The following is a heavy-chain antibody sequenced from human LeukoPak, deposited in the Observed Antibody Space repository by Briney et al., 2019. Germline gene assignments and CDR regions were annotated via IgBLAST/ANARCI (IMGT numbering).Heavy chain of an antibody. CDR1: GDSISSYY. V-gene: IGHV4-59*01. Sequence: PSETLSLTCTVSGDSISSYYWSWIRQPPGQGLEWIGYIYHSGSTNYNPSLKSRVTISVDTSKNQFSLKLSSVTAADTAVYYCARGGRGYYFYYWGQGTLVTVSS. CDR3: ARGGRGYYFYY. J-gene: IGHJ4*02. CDR2: IYHSGST. D-gene: IGHD3-22*01.